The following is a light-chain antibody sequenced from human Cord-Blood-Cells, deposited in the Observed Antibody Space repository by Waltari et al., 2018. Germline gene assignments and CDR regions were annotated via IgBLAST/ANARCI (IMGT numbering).Light chain of an antibody. Sequence: DMQMPRTPSSLSASVGNSVRTTCRESQGISNYLAWYQQKPGKVPKLLIYAASTLQSGVPSRFSGSGSGTDFTLTISSLQPEDVATYYCQKYNSAPPFTFGPGTKVDIK. J-gene: IGKJ3*01. CDR1: QGISNY. CDR3: QKYNSAPPFT. V-gene: IGKV1-27*01. CDR2: AAS.